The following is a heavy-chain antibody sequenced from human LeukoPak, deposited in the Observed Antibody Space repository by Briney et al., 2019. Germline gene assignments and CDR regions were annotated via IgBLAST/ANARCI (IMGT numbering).Heavy chain of an antibody. Sequence: GASVKVSCKASGYTFTGYYMHWVRQAPGQGLEWMGWINPNSGGTNYAQKFQGRVTMTRDTSISTAYMELSRLRSDDTAVYYCAGVMDTAMVIYFDYWGQGTLVTVSS. J-gene: IGHJ4*02. V-gene: IGHV1-2*02. CDR3: AGVMDTAMVIYFDY. CDR1: GYTFTGYY. D-gene: IGHD5-18*01. CDR2: INPNSGGT.